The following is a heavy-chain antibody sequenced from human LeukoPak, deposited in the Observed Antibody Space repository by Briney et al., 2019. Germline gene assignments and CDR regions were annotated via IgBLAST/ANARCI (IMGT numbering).Heavy chain of an antibody. CDR3: ARDPRTVRI. D-gene: IGHD1-1*01. V-gene: IGHV3-11*04. CDR1: GFTFSDNY. J-gene: IGHJ4*02. Sequence: GGSLRLSCAASGFTFSDNYMTWVRQAPGKGLEWLSYISGNGGVIQYADSVKGRFTISRDDAKNLLYLQMDSLRVEDTAIYYCARDPRTVRIWGQGTLVTVSS. CDR2: ISGNGGVI.